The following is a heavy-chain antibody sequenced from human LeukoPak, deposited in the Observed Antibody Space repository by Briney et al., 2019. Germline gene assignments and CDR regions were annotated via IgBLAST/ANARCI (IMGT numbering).Heavy chain of an antibody. J-gene: IGHJ5*02. D-gene: IGHD6-19*01. CDR3: ARDRSVAGTKNWFDP. CDR2: IYYSGST. Sequence: SETLSLTCTVSGGSISSSSYYWGWIRQPPGKGLEWIGSIYYSGSTYYNPSLKSRVTISVDTSKNQFSLKLSSVTAADTAVYYCARDRSVAGTKNWFDPWGQGTLVTVSS. V-gene: IGHV4-39*07. CDR1: GGSISSSSYY.